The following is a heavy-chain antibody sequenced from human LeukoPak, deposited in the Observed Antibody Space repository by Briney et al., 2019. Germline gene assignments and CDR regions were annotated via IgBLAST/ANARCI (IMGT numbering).Heavy chain of an antibody. CDR3: ARRLRFVGVWFDP. J-gene: IGHJ5*02. CDR2: IHSSGST. D-gene: IGHD3-10*01. V-gene: IGHV4-39*07. CDR1: GDSISSPSSY. Sequence: SEPLSLTCTVSGDSISSPSSYWGWIRQPPEKGLEWIATIHSSGSTYSNPSLKSRVTISVDASKNQFSLKLTSVTAADTAVYYCARRLRFVGVWFDPWGQGTLVTVSS.